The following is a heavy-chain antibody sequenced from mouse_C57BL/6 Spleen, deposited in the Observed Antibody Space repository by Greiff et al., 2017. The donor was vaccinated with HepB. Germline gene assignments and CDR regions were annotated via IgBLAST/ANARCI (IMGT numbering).Heavy chain of an antibody. V-gene: IGHV5-17*01. Sequence: EVKLVESGGGLVKPGGSLKLSCAASGFTFSDYGMHWVRQAPEKGLEWVAYISSGSSTIYYADTVKGRFTISRDNAKNTLFLQMTSLRSEDTAMYYCARGVYYYGSSFYFDYWGQGTTLTVSS. CDR2: ISSGSSTI. D-gene: IGHD1-1*01. J-gene: IGHJ2*01. CDR3: ARGVYYYGSSFYFDY. CDR1: GFTFSDYG.